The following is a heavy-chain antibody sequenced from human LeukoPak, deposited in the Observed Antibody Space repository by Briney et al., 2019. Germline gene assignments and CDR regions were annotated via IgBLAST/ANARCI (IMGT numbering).Heavy chain of an antibody. J-gene: IGHJ5*02. CDR3: ARKAIQWELLGRSADWFDP. CDR2: IYHSGST. D-gene: IGHD1-26*01. CDR1: DGSISSSNW. V-gene: IGHV4-4*02. Sequence: SGTLSLTCAVSDGSISSSNWWSWVRQPPGKGLEWIGEIYHSGSTNYNPSLKSRVTISVDTSKNQFSLKLSSVTAADTAVYYCARKAIQWELLGRSADWFDPWGQGTLVTVSS.